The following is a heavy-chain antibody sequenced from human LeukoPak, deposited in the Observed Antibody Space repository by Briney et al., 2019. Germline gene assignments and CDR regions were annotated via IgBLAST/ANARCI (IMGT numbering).Heavy chain of an antibody. CDR3: ATGSPGRQPHFFDY. CDR1: GGSISTYY. D-gene: IGHD3-10*01. Sequence: SETLSLTCTVSGGSISTYYWTWIRQPPGKGLEWVGYIYSSGTTNYNPSLNSRVTISLDTSKNQFSLNLRSVTAADTAVYCATGSPGRQPHFFDYWGQGTLVTVSS. CDR2: IYSSGTT. V-gene: IGHV4-59*08. J-gene: IGHJ4*02.